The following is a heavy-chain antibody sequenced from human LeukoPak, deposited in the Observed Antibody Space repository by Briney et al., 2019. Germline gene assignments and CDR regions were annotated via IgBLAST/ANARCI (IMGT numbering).Heavy chain of an antibody. Sequence: ASVKVSCKASGYTFTSYGISWVRQAPGQGLEWMGGIIPIFGTANYAQKFQGRVTITADESTSTAYMELSSLRSEDTAVYYCARAPLLRLLPRGYFDYWGQGTLVTVSS. V-gene: IGHV1-69*13. CDR3: ARAPLLRLLPRGYFDY. J-gene: IGHJ4*02. CDR2: IIPIFGTA. D-gene: IGHD2-15*01. CDR1: GYTFTSYG.